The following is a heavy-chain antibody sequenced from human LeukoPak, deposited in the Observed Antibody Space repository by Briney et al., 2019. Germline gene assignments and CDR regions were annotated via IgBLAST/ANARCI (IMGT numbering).Heavy chain of an antibody. V-gene: IGHV4-39*01. Sequence: SETLSLTCTVSGGSISSSSYYWGWIRQPPGKGLEWIGSIYYSGSTYYNPSLKSRVTISVDTSKNQFSLKLSSVTAADTSVYYCARQRVPAAYPNWGQGTLVTVSS. CDR2: IYYSGST. J-gene: IGHJ4*02. D-gene: IGHD2-2*01. CDR1: GGSISSSSYY. CDR3: ARQRVPAAYPN.